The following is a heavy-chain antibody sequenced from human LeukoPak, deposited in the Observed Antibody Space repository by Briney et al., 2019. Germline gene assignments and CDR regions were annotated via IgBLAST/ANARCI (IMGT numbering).Heavy chain of an antibody. V-gene: IGHV3-7*01. Sequence: GGSLRLSCAASGFTFSSSLMTWVRQAPGKGLEWVAHINPDGRDTYYVDSVKGRFTISRDNAQNSMYLQMNSLRVEDTAVYYCTSWGDTTAEYFQRWGQGTLVTVSS. CDR1: GFTFSSSL. CDR3: TSWGDTTAEYFQR. D-gene: IGHD2-21*02. CDR2: INPDGRDT. J-gene: IGHJ1*01.